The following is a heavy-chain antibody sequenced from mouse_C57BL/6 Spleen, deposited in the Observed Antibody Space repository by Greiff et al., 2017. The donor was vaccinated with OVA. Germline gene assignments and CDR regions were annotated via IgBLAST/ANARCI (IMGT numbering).Heavy chain of an antibody. Sequence: EVQLVESGGGLVKPGGSLKLSCAASGFTFSSYAMSWVRQTPEKRLEWVATIGDGGSYTYYPDNVKGRFTISRDNAKNNLYLQMSHLKSEDTAMYYCAGGSSSYAMDYWGQGTSVTVSS. D-gene: IGHD1-1*01. CDR2: IGDGGSYT. V-gene: IGHV5-4*01. CDR1: GFTFSSYA. J-gene: IGHJ4*01. CDR3: AGGSSSYAMDY.